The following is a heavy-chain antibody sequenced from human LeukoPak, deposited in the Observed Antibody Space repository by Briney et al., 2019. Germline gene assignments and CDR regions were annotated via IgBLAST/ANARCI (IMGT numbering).Heavy chain of an antibody. CDR2: IYYSGST. V-gene: IGHV4-31*03. Sequence: SETLSLTCTVSGGSISSGGYYWSWIRQHPGKGLEWIGYIYYSGSTYYNPSLKSRVTISVDTSKSQFSLKLSSVTAADTAVYYCARGGDYDILTGYYIPPYFDYWGQGTLVTVSS. CDR1: GGSISSGGYY. D-gene: IGHD3-9*01. J-gene: IGHJ4*02. CDR3: ARGGDYDILTGYYIPPYFDY.